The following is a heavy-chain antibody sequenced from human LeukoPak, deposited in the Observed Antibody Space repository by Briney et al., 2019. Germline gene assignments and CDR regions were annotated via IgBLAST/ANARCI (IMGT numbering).Heavy chain of an antibody. CDR1: GFTFSSYW. CDR2: IKQDGSEK. D-gene: IGHD3-22*01. V-gene: IGHV3-7*01. Sequence: PGGSLRLSCAASGFTFSSYWMSWVRQAPGKGLEWVANIKQDGSEKYYVDSVKGRFTISRDNAKNSLYLQMNSLRAEDTAVYYCARDGSYYDSSGYYGFDYWGQGTLVTVSS. CDR3: ARDGSYYDSSGYYGFDY. J-gene: IGHJ4*02.